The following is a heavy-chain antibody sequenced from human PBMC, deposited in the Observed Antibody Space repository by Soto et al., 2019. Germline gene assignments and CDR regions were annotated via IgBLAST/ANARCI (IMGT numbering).Heavy chain of an antibody. J-gene: IGHJ4*02. V-gene: IGHV4-59*12. CDR3: ARVNRGAFDH. CDR2: IFYTGST. CDR1: GGSIHDYY. Sequence: QVQLQESGPGLVKPSQTLSLTCTVSGGSIHDYYWVWIRQPPGKGLEWIGSIFYTGSTDYNPSLKSRVTPSLAPSKTQSSLNLSSVTAADTAVYYCARVNRGAFDHWGQGALVTVSS.